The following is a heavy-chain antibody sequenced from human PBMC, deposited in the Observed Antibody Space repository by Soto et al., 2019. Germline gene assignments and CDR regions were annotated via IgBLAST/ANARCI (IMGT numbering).Heavy chain of an antibody. V-gene: IGHV1-2*02. D-gene: IGHD3-22*01. Sequence: ASVKVSCKASGYTFTGYYMHWVRQAPGQGLEWMGWINPNSGGTNYAQKFQGRVTMTRDTSISTAYMELSRLRSDDTAVYYCARDYYDSSGYYGAVDYWGQGTLVTVSS. CDR1: GYTFTGYY. CDR2: INPNSGGT. CDR3: ARDYYDSSGYYGAVDY. J-gene: IGHJ4*02.